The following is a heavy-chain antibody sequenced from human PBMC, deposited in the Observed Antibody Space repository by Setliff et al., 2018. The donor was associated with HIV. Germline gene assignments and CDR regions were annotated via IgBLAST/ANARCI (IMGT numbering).Heavy chain of an antibody. Sequence: GGSLRLSCAASGLTFSSYAMSRVRQAPGRGLEWVSGISGRSENTFYADSVKGRFTISRDNSLNTVYLQMNSLRAEDTAVYYCAKVEIASRPRGFDYWGQGTLVTISS. D-gene: IGHD6-6*01. CDR1: GLTFSSYA. CDR3: AKVEIASRPRGFDY. J-gene: IGHJ4*02. V-gene: IGHV3-23*01. CDR2: ISGRSENT.